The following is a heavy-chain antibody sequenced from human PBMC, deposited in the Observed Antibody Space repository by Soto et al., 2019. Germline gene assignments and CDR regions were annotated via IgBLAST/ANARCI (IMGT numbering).Heavy chain of an antibody. J-gene: IGHJ5*02. D-gene: IGHD3-16*01. CDR2: ITSKSTTI. V-gene: IGHV3-48*02. CDR1: GFTFTSYS. CDR3: AREMGACSDSSCYPGPYDS. Sequence: GGSLRLSCAASGFTFTSYSMNWVRQSPGQGLEWVSYITSKSTTIKYADSVKGRFTVSRDNAKNSLYLQLNSLRDEDTAVYYCAREMGACSDSSCYPGPYDSWGQGTLVTVSS.